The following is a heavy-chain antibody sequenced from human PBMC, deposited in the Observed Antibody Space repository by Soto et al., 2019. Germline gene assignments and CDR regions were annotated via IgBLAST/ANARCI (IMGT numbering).Heavy chain of an antibody. Sequence: EVHLVESGGGLVKPGGSLRLSCAASGFTFSSYSMNWVRQAPGKGLEWVSSISSSSSYIYYADSVKGRFTISRDNAKKSLYLQMKSLRAEGTAVYYWGRDPYYYGTRGGGMDVWGQGTTVTVSS. V-gene: IGHV3-21*01. CDR2: ISSSSSYI. J-gene: IGHJ6*02. D-gene: IGHD3-10*01. CDR3: GRDPYYYGTRGGGMDV. CDR1: GFTFSSYS.